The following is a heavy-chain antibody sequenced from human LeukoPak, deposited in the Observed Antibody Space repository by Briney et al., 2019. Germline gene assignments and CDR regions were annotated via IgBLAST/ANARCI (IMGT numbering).Heavy chain of an antibody. J-gene: IGHJ6*03. CDR2: ISSSSSYI. V-gene: IGHV3-21*04. D-gene: IGHD3-10*01. CDR3: ARVRFGDWYMDV. CDR1: GFTFSNYW. Sequence: GGSLRLSCAASGFTFSNYWMHWVRQAPGKGLEWVSSISSSSSYIYYAASVKGRFTISRDNSKNTLYLQMNSLRAEDTAVYYCARVRFGDWYMDVWGKGTTVTISS.